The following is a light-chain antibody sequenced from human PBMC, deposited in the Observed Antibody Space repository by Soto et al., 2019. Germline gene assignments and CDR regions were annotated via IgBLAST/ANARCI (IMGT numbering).Light chain of an antibody. V-gene: IGLV2-14*01. Sequence: QSALTQPASVSGSPGQSITISCSGTSSDIGAYDHVAWYQQLTGTSPKLMIYSVSNRPSGISNRFSGSKSGNTASLTISGLQAEDEADYYCISYTVSRSYVFGSGTKVTVL. CDR3: ISYTVSRSYV. CDR2: SVS. J-gene: IGLJ1*01. CDR1: SSDIGAYDH.